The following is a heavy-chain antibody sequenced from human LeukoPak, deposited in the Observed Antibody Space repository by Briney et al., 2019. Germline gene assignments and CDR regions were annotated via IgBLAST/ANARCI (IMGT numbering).Heavy chain of an antibody. CDR1: GGTFSIYA. D-gene: IGHD3-3*01. CDR2: IIPIFGTA. Sequence: SVTVSFTASGGTFSIYAISWVRQAPGQGLEWMGGIIPIFGTANYAQKFQGRVTITTDESTSTAYMELSSLRSEDTAVYYCARGGNVLRFLEWLRPGYYYYMDVWGKGTTVTVSS. V-gene: IGHV1-69*05. CDR3: ARGGNVLRFLEWLRPGYYYYMDV. J-gene: IGHJ6*03.